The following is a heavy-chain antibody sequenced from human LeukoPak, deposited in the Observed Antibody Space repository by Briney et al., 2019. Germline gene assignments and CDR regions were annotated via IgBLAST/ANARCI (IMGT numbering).Heavy chain of an antibody. J-gene: IGHJ4*02. CDR1: GVSISSGDYY. CDR3: ASSGGSGYSFDY. V-gene: IGHV4-30-4*01. Sequence: SETLSLTCTVSGVSISSGDYYWSWIRQPPGKGLEWIGYIYYSGSTYYNPSLKSRITISVDTSKNQFSLKLSSVTAADTAVYYCASSGGSGYSFDYWGQGTLVTVSS. D-gene: IGHD3-22*01. CDR2: IYYSGST.